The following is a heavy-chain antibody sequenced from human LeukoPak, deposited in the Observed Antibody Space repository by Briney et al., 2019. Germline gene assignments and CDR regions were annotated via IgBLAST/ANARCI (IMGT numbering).Heavy chain of an antibody. J-gene: IGHJ5*02. D-gene: IGHD2-21*02. Sequence: GGSLRLSCAASGFTFSSYAMSWVRQAPGKGLEWVSAISGSGGSTYYADSVKGRFTISRDNSKNTLYLQMNSLRTEDTAVYYCAKGNSGDCYSNWFDPWGQGTLVTVSS. CDR2: ISGSGGST. CDR3: AKGNSGDCYSNWFDP. CDR1: GFTFSSYA. V-gene: IGHV3-23*01.